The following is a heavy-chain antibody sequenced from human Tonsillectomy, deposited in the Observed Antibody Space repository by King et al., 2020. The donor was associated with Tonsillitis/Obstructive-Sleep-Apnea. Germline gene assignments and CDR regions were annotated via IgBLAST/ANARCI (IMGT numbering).Heavy chain of an antibody. V-gene: IGHV3-23*04. CDR1: GFTFSSNA. CDR3: AKHVSSGLYYFDY. J-gene: IGHJ4*02. CDR2: ISGSGGST. Sequence: VQLVESGGGLVQPGGSLRLSCAASGFTFSSNAMSWVRQAPGKGLEWVSAISGSGGSTYYADSVKGRFTISRDNSKNKLYLPMNSLRAEDTAVYYCAKHVSSGLYYFDYWGQGTLVTVSS. D-gene: IGHD6-19*01.